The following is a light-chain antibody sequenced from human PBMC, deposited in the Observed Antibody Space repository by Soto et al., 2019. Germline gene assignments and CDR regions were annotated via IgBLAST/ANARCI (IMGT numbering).Light chain of an antibody. CDR3: QQRSNWPEFT. CDR2: DAS. V-gene: IGKV3-11*01. J-gene: IGKJ3*01. Sequence: EIVLTQSPATLSLFPGERATLSCSASQRVSSQVAWYQQKPGQAPRLLIYDASHRATGIPARFSGYGSGTDFTLTISSREHEDFAVYYWQQRSNWPEFTFGPVNNVDIK. CDR1: QRVSSQ.